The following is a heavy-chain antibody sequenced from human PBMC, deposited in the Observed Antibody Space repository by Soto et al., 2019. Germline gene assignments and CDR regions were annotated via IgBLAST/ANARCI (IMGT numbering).Heavy chain of an antibody. CDR1: GYNFSNYG. V-gene: IGHV1-18*04. Sequence: GASVKVSCKASGYNFSNYGTSWVRQAPGQGLEWMGWISAYNGNTNFAQKLQGRVTMTTDTPTSTAYMELRSLRSDDTAVYYCARDSVAVAVAFDYWGLGTLVTVSS. CDR3: ARDSVAVAVAFDY. J-gene: IGHJ4*02. CDR2: ISAYNGNT. D-gene: IGHD6-19*01.